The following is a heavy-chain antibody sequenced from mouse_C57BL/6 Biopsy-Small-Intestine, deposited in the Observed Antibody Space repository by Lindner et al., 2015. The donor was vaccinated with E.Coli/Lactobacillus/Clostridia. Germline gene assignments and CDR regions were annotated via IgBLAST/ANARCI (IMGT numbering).Heavy chain of an antibody. CDR2: IRNKADGYTT. CDR1: GFTFTDYC. CDR3: ARENYGTEDY. J-gene: IGHJ4*01. D-gene: IGHD1-1*01. Sequence: VQLQESGGGLVQPGGSLSLSCVASGFTFTDYCMTWVRQPPGKALEWLALIRNKADGYTTDYSASVKGRFTISRDNSQSILYLQMNALRTEDSATYYCARENYGTEDYWGQGTSVTVSS. V-gene: IGHV7-3*04.